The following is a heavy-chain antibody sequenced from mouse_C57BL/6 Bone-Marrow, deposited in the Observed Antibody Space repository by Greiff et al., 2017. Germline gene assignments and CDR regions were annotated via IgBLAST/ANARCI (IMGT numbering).Heavy chain of an antibody. V-gene: IGHV1-74*01. CDR2: IHPSDGDT. D-gene: IGHD2-14*01. CDR1: GYSFTSYW. J-gene: IGHJ3*01. CDR3: AMGYQDWFAY. Sequence: QVQLQQPGAELVKPGASVKMSCKASGYSFTSYWMHWVKQRPGQGLEWIGRIHPSDGDTTYNQKFKGKATLPVAKASSTAYMQLSSLTSEVAAIYYCAMGYQDWFAYWGQGTLGTVSA.